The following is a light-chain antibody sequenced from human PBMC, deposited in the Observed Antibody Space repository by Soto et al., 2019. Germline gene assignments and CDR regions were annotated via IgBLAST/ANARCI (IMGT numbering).Light chain of an antibody. CDR1: QSVSNTY. CDR3: QQHDNSPWM. Sequence: EVVLTQSPGTLSLSPGERATLSCRASQSVSNTYVAWYQHIPGQTPRLLIYGASNRATGLPDRFSGSGSGTDFTLTISRLEPEDFAVYYCQQHDNSPWMFGQGTKVDIK. V-gene: IGKV3-20*01. J-gene: IGKJ1*01. CDR2: GAS.